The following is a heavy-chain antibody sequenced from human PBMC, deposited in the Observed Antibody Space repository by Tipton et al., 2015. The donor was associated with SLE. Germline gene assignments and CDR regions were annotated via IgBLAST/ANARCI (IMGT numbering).Heavy chain of an antibody. Sequence: LRLSCTVSGGSISSTSYYWGWLRQPPGKGLEWIGSIYYSGSTYYNLSLKSRVTISVDTSKNQFSLKLSSVTAADTAVYYCARDHLPGGYYYYMDVWGKGTTVTVSS. D-gene: IGHD3-10*01. CDR2: IYYSGST. CDR1: GGSISSTSYY. CDR3: ARDHLPGGYYYYMDV. V-gene: IGHV4-39*07. J-gene: IGHJ6*03.